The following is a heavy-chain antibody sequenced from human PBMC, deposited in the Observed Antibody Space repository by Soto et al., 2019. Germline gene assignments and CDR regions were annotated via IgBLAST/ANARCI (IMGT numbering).Heavy chain of an antibody. V-gene: IGHV4-34*01. D-gene: IGHD6-13*01. J-gene: IGHJ6*02. CDR2: INHSGST. CDR1: GGSFSGYY. Sequence: SLTCAVYGGSFSGYYWSWIRQPPGKGLEWIGEINHSGSTNYNPSLKSRVTISVDTSKNQFSLKLSSVTAADTAVYYCARGYSSSWSRGYYYGMDVWGQGTTVTVSS. CDR3: ARGYSSSWSRGYYYGMDV.